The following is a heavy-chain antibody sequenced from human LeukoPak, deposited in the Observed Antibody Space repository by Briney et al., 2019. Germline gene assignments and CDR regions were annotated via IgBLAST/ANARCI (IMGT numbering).Heavy chain of an antibody. CDR2: IRYDGSNK. CDR1: GFTFSSYG. J-gene: IGHJ4*02. D-gene: IGHD1-26*01. CDR3: AKDDSGSYYGSTIY. V-gene: IGHV3-30*02. Sequence: GGPLRLSCAASGFTFSSYGMHWVRQAPGKGLEWVAFIRYDGSNKYYADSVKGRFTISRDNSKNTLYLQMNSLRAEDTAVYYCAKDDSGSYYGSTIYWGQGTLVTVSS.